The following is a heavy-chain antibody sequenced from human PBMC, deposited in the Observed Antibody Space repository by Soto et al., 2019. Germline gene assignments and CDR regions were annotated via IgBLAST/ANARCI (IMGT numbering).Heavy chain of an antibody. CDR3: AKGNGAAGGRGAYFDS. V-gene: IGHV3-23*01. CDR2: ITSSGGNT. D-gene: IGHD6-13*01. Sequence: QLLESGGGLVQPGGSLRLSCATSGFTFRSYAMSWVRQAPGKGLEWVSTITSSGGNTFYAGSVKGRFTISRDNTKSTLSLQINSQKAEDTAIYYCAKGNGAAGGRGAYFDSWGQGTLVTVSS. J-gene: IGHJ4*02. CDR1: GFTFRSYA.